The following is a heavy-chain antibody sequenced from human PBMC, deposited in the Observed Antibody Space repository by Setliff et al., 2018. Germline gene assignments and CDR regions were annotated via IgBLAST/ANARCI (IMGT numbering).Heavy chain of an antibody. V-gene: IGHV1-2*02. D-gene: IGHD2-15*01. CDR1: GYTLTELS. CDR2: INPNSGGT. CDR3: ARDLVGYCSGGSCYDWDY. J-gene: IGHJ4*02. Sequence: ASVKVSCKGSGYTLTELSRHWVRQAPGQGLEWMGWINPNSGGTNYAQKLQGRVTMTTDTSTSTAYMELRSLRSDDTAVYYCARDLVGYCSGGSCYDWDYWGQGTLVTVSS.